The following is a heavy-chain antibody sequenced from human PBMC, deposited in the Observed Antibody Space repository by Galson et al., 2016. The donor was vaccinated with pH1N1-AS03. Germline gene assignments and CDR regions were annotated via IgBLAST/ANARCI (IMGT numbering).Heavy chain of an antibody. CDR1: GYIFSNYW. Sequence: QSGAEVKKPGESLKISCQASGYIFSNYWIAWVRRMPGKGLQWMGIIFPGDSDVRYNPSFQGQVTISADKSINTAYLQWSSLKASDTAIYYCARHASPTILSYHFDFWGRGTLVTVSS. V-gene: IGHV5-51*01. J-gene: IGHJ4*02. D-gene: IGHD1-26*01. CDR3: ARHASPTILSYHFDF. CDR2: IFPGDSDV.